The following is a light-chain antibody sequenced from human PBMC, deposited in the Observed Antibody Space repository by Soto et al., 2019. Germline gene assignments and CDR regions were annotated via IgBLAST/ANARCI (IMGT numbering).Light chain of an antibody. CDR1: QSVLYSSNNKNY. CDR3: QQYYSTRT. CDR2: WAS. V-gene: IGKV4-1*01. J-gene: IGKJ1*01. Sequence: DIVMTQSPGSLAVSLVERATINCKSSQSVLYSSNNKNYLAWYQQKPGQPPKLLIYWASTRESGVPDRFSGSGSGTDFTLTISSLQAEDVAVYYCQQYYSTRTFGQGTKVDIK.